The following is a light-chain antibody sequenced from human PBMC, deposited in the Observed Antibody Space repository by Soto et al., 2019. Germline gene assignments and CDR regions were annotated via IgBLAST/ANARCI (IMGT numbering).Light chain of an antibody. CDR3: QQRRT. J-gene: IGKJ1*01. CDR1: QSVSSY. V-gene: IGKV3-11*01. Sequence: EIVLTQSPATLSLSPGERATLSCRASQSVSSYLACYQQKPGQAPRLLIYDASNTATGIPARFSGSGSGTDFTLTISSLEPEDFAVYYCQQRRTFGQGTKVEIK. CDR2: DAS.